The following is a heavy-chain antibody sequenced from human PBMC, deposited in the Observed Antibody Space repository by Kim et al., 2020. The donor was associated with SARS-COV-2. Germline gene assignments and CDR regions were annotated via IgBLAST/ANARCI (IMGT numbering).Heavy chain of an antibody. V-gene: IGHV3-33*01. J-gene: IGHJ4*02. D-gene: IGHD2-21*02. CDR2: IWDDGSNK. CDR3: ARDAATHIVVVTAPPDY. CDR1: GFTFSSYG. Sequence: GGSLRLSCAASGFTFSSYGMHWVRQAPGKGLEWVAVIWDDGSNKYYADSVKGRFTISRDNSKNTLYLQMNSLRAEDTAVYYCARDAATHIVVVTAPPDYWGQGTLVTVSS.